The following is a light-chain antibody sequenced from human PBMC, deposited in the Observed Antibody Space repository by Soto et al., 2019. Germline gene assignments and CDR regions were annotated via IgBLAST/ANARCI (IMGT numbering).Light chain of an antibody. J-gene: IGLJ1*01. CDR3: CSYAGSYTGV. Sequence: QSALTQPRSVSGSPGQSVTISCTGTSSDVGGYNYVSWYEQHPVKAPKLMIYDVTKRPSGVPDRFSGSKSGNTASLTISGLQAEDEADYYCCSYAGSYTGVLGTGTKLTVL. CDR1: SSDVGGYNY. V-gene: IGLV2-11*01. CDR2: DVT.